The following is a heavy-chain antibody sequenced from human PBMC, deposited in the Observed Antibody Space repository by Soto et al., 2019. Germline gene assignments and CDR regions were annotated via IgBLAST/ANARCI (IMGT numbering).Heavy chain of an antibody. J-gene: IGHJ2*01. CDR3: ASGPPKLELLPFDL. V-gene: IGHV6-1*01. CDR2: TYYRSKWYN. D-gene: IGHD1-7*01. Sequence: PSQTLSLTCAISGDSVSSNSAAWNWIRQSPSRGLEWLGRTYYRSKWYNDYAVSVKSRITINPDTSKNQFSLQLNSVTPEDTAVDSCASGPPKLELLPFDLWGRGAMLAVSS. CDR1: GDSVSSNSAA.